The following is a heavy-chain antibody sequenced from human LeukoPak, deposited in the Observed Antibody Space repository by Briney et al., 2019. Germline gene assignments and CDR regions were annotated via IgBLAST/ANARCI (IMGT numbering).Heavy chain of an antibody. Sequence: SETLSLTCTVSLDSTTSNFWSWVRQPPGKGLEWVGEIHRSGSPNYNPSLQSRVTISIDRSRNQIALELSSVTAADTAVYYCAREILGGFNPGAYWGQGTLVTVSS. CDR2: IHRSGSP. CDR3: AREILGGFNPGAY. V-gene: IGHV4-4*02. D-gene: IGHD1-14*01. J-gene: IGHJ4*02. CDR1: LDSTTSNF.